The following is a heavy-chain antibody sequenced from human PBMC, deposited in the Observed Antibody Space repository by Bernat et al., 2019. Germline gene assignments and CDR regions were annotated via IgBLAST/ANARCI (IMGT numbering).Heavy chain of an antibody. V-gene: IGHV4-30-4*01. CDR2: IYYSGST. D-gene: IGHD3-10*01. J-gene: IGHJ4*02. CDR3: ARMVRGVIITDPVDY. CDR1: GGSISSGDYY. Sequence: QVQLQESGPGLVKPSETLSLTCTVSGGSISSGDYYWSWIRQPPGKGLEWIGYIYYSGSTYYNPSLKSRVTISVDTSKNQFSLKLSSVTAADTAVYYCARMVRGVIITDPVDYWGQGTLVTVSS.